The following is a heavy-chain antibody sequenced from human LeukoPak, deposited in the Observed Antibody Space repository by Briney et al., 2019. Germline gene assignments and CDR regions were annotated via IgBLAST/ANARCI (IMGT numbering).Heavy chain of an antibody. CDR1: GGTFSSYA. D-gene: IGHD2-2*01. CDR2: IIPIFGTA. J-gene: IGHJ6*03. CDR3: ASSKDIVVVPAGITYYYYYYMDV. V-gene: IGHV1-69*13. Sequence: ASVKVSCKASGGTFSSYAISWVRQAPGQGLEWMGGIIPIFGTANYAQKFQDRVTITADESTSTAYMELSSLRSEDTAVYFCASSKDIVVVPAGITYYYYYYMDVWGKGTTVTVSS.